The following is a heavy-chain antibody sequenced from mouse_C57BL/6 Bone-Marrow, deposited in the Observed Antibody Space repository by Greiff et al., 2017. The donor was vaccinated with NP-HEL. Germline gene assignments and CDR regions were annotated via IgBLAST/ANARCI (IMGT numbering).Heavy chain of an antibody. D-gene: IGHD2-4*01. CDR3: VRERDYDDPSAMDY. Sequence: EVMLVESGGGLVQPKGSLKLSCAASGFTFNTYAMHWVRQAPGTGLEWVARIRSKSSNYATYYADSVKDRFTISRDDSQSMLYLQMNNLKTEDTAMYYCVRERDYDDPSAMDYWGQGTSVTVSS. CDR1: GFTFNTYA. V-gene: IGHV10-3*01. J-gene: IGHJ4*01. CDR2: IRSKSSNYAT.